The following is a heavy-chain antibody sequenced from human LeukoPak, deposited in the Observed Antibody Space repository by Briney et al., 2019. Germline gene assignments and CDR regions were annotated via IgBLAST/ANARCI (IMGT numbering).Heavy chain of an antibody. Sequence: GGSLRLSCAASGFTFSNSWMTWLRQAPGKGLEWVAHIKEDGTDKYYVDSVKGRFTISRDNAKNSLYLQMNSLRAEDTAVYYCARLYSSSSGKAFDIWGQGTMVTVSS. J-gene: IGHJ3*02. D-gene: IGHD6-6*01. CDR3: ARLYSSSSGKAFDI. CDR1: GFTFSNSW. CDR2: IKEDGTDK. V-gene: IGHV3-7*02.